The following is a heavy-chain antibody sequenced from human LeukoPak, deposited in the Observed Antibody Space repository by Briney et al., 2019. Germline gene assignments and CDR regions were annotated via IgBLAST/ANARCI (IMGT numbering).Heavy chain of an antibody. D-gene: IGHD5-12*01. CDR1: GFTFSSYA. V-gene: IGHV3-30*01. CDR2: ISYDGSNK. CDR3: ARTSGYDPYYYYYMDV. Sequence: GGSLRLSCAASGFTFSSYAMHWVRQAPGKGLEWVAVISYDGSNKYYADSVKGRFTISRDNSKNTLYLQMNGLRAEDTAVYYCARTSGYDPYYYYYMDVWGKGTTVTVSS. J-gene: IGHJ6*03.